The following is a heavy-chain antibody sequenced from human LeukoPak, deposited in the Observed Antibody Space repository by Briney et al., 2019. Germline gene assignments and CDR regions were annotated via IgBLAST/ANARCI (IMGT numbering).Heavy chain of an antibody. CDR1: GFTFSSYA. CDR2: ISGSGGST. Sequence: PGGSLRLSCAASGFTFSSYAMSWVRQAPGKGLEWVSAISGSGGSTYYADSVKGRFTISRDNSKNTLYLQMNSLRAEDTAVYYCAKDGLPYYYDSSGYYLDCWGQGTLDTVSS. D-gene: IGHD3-22*01. CDR3: AKDGLPYYYDSSGYYLDC. J-gene: IGHJ4*02. V-gene: IGHV3-23*01.